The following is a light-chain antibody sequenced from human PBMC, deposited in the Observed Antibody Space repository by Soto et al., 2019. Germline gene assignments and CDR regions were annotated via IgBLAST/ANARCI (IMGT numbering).Light chain of an antibody. J-gene: IGLJ2*01. Sequence: SYELTQPPSVSVSPGQTASITCSGDKLGDKYACWYQQKPGQSPVLVIYVASKRPSGSPERFSGSNSGNTATLTISGTQAMDEADYYCQAWERRTLVFGGGIKVIVL. CDR2: VAS. V-gene: IGLV3-1*01. CDR1: KLGDKY. CDR3: QAWERRTLV.